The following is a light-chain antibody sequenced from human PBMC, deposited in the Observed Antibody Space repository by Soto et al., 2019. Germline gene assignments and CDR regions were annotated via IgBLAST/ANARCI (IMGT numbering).Light chain of an antibody. CDR1: QSVSIY. CDR3: HQRQYWPPIT. J-gene: IGKJ5*01. V-gene: IGKV3-11*01. Sequence: EIVMTQSPATLSFSPGERATLSCRASQSVSIYLAWYQQKPGQAPRLLISDASNRATGIPARFSGSGSGTDFTLTISSLEPEDFAVYYCHQRQYWPPITFGQGTRLEIK. CDR2: DAS.